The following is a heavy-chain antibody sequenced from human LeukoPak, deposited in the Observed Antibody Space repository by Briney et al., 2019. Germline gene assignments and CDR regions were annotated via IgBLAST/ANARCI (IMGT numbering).Heavy chain of an antibody. CDR3: ANGPPVSWIQHLYYFDY. J-gene: IGHJ4*02. Sequence: GGSLRLSCAAPGITFSSYAMSWVRKAPGKGLEWVSAISGSGVSTYSADSVKGRLTISRDSSTNTPSLQMKSRRAETPAVYNCANGPPVSWIQHLYYFDYWGQGTLVTVSS. CDR1: GITFSSYA. V-gene: IGHV3-23*01. CDR2: ISGSGVST. D-gene: IGHD5-18*01.